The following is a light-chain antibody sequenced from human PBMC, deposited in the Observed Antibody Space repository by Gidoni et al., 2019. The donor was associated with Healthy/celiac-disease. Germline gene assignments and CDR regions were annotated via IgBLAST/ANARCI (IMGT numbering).Light chain of an antibody. CDR2: ECS. CDR3: CSYAGSSTSL. V-gene: IGLV2-23*01. J-gene: IGLJ2*01. Sequence: QSALTQPASVSGSPGETITISCTGTSSDVGSYNLVSWYQQNQGKAPKLMIYECSKRPSGVSNRFSGSKSGNTASLTISGLQAEDEADYYCCSYAGSSTSLFGGGTKLTFL. CDR1: SSDVGSYNL.